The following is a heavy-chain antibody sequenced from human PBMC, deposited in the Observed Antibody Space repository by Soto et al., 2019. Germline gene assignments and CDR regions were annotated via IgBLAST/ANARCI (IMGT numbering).Heavy chain of an antibody. J-gene: IGHJ5*02. CDR1: GGSISSYY. D-gene: IGHD6-6*01. CDR2: IYYSGST. CDR3: ARERPDGARLDP. Sequence: PSETLSLTCTVSGGSISSYYWSWIRQPPGKGLEWIGYIYYSGSTNYNPSLKSRVTISVDTSKNQFSLKPSSVTAADTAVYYCARERPDGARLDPWGQGTLVTVSS. V-gene: IGHV4-59*12.